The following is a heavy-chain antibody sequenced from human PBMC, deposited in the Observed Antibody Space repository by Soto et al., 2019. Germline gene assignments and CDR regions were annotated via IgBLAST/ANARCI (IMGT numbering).Heavy chain of an antibody. D-gene: IGHD3-22*01. CDR3: ASGIHEGSSGYYLDV. CDR2: IYYSGST. Sequence: PSETLSLTCAVSGASIGSTTYYWGWLRQPAGKGLEWIGCIYYSGSTYYNPSLKSRVTISVDTSKNQFSLKLSSVTAADTAVYYCASGIHEGSSGYYLDVWGQGNLVTVSS. J-gene: IGHJ4*02. V-gene: IGHV4-31*11. CDR1: GASIGSTTYY.